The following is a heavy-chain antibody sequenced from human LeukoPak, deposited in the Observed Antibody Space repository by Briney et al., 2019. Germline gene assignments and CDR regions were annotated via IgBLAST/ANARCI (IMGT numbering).Heavy chain of an antibody. V-gene: IGHV4-38-2*01. J-gene: IGHJ4*02. CDR2: IYHSGST. Sequence: SETLSLTCAVSGYSISSGYYWGWIRQPPGKGLEWIGSIYHSGSTYYNPSLKSRVTISVDTSKNRFSLKLSSVTAADTAVYYCARVGYSGYEPYDYWGQGTLVTVSS. CDR3: ARVGYSGYEPYDY. CDR1: GYSISSGYY. D-gene: IGHD5-12*01.